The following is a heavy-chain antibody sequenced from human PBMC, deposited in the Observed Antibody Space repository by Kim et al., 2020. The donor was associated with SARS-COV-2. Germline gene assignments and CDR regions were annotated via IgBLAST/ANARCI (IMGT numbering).Heavy chain of an antibody. D-gene: IGHD4-4*01. CDR2: IWYDGSNK. CDR3: ASSKATTQTHWFDP. J-gene: IGHJ5*02. CDR1: GFTFSSYG. Sequence: GGSLRLSCAASGFTFSSYGMHWVRQAPGKGLEWVAVIWYDGSNKYYADAVKGRFITSRDNSKNTFLLQMNMRGAEETAVYYCASSKATTQTHWFDPWGQG. V-gene: IGHV3-33*01.